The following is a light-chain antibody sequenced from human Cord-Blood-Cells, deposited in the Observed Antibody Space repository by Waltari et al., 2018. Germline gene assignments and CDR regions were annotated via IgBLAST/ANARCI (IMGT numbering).Light chain of an antibody. J-gene: IGKJ4*02. V-gene: IGKV3-15*01. CDR3: QQYNNWHPGT. CDR1: PSVTSN. CDR2: GAS. Sequence: EIVMTQSPATLSVSPGARATLSCRASPSVTSNLAWYQQQPGQAPRLLIYGASTRATGIPARCSGSGSGTEFTIIISSLQCADVAVDYCQQYNNWHPGTFGGGTKVEIK.